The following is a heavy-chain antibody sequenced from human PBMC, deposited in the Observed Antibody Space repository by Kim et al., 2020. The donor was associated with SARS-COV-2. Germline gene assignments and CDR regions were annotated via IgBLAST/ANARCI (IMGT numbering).Heavy chain of an antibody. V-gene: IGHV3-23*03. CDR2: IYSGGSST. CDR3: AKTIGGYYFDY. Sequence: GGSLRLSCAASGFTFSSYAMSWVRQAPGKGLEWVSVIYSGGSSTYYADSVKGRFTISRDNSKNTLYLQMNSLRAEDTAVYYCAKTIGGYYFDYWGQGTLVTVSS. J-gene: IGHJ4*02. CDR1: GFTFSSYA. D-gene: IGHD2-8*01.